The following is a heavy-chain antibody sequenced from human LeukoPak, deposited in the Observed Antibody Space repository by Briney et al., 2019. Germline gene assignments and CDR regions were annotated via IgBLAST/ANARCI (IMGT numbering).Heavy chain of an antibody. Sequence: SETLSLTCTVSGGSISGYYWSWIRQPPGKGLEWIGYIYYSESTNYNPSLKSRVTISVDPSKHQFSLKLSSVTAADTAVYYCARESPYSYGSYYYYGMDVWGQGTTVTVSS. V-gene: IGHV4-59*01. CDR2: IYYSEST. CDR1: GGSISGYY. CDR3: ARESPYSYGSYYYYGMDV. J-gene: IGHJ6*02. D-gene: IGHD5-18*01.